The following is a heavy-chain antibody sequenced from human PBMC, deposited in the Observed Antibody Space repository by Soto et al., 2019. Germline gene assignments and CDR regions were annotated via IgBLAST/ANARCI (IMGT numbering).Heavy chain of an antibody. V-gene: IGHV3-48*03. Sequence: EGSLRLSCADSGFTFSRYEMNWVRQAPGKGLEWVSYISSSSSTLYYADSVKGRFTISRDNAKNSLYLQMNSLRAEDTAVYYCARGGSGSYFWYFDLWGPGTLVTVSS. CDR3: ARGGSGSYFWYFDL. J-gene: IGHJ2*01. D-gene: IGHD1-26*01. CDR2: ISSSSSTL. CDR1: GFTFSRYE.